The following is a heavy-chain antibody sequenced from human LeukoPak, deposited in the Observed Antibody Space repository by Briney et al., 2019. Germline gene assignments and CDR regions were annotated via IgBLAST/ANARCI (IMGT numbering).Heavy chain of an antibody. V-gene: IGHV3-48*04. Sequence: GGSLRLSCAASGFTFSSYSMLWVRQAPGKGLEWVSYISSSSSTIYYADSVKGRFTISRDNAKNSLYLQMNSLRAEDTAVYYCVRALYDSSGYYSHFDYWGQGTLVTVSS. J-gene: IGHJ4*02. D-gene: IGHD3-22*01. CDR1: GFTFSSYS. CDR2: ISSSSSTI. CDR3: VRALYDSSGYYSHFDY.